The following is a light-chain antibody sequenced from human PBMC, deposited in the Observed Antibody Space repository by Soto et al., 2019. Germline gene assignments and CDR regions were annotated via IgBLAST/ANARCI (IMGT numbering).Light chain of an antibody. CDR2: EGS. V-gene: IGLV2-23*01. J-gene: IGLJ1*01. Sequence: QSALTQPASVSGSPGQSIAISCTGTSSDVGNYNLVSWYQQHPGKAPKVMIYEGSKRPSGVSNRFSGSKSGNTASLTISGLQADDEADYYCCSYAGSSTYVFGTGTKLTVL. CDR1: SSDVGNYNL. CDR3: CSYAGSSTYV.